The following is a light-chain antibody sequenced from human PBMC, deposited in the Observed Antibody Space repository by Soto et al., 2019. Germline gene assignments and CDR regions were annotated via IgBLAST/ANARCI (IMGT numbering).Light chain of an antibody. CDR1: TSDIGRYAL. J-gene: IGLJ2*01. CDR3: CSYAGSSSVV. CDR2: EGT. Sequence: QSVLTQPASVSGSAGQSITISCTGRTSDIGRYALVSWYQHLPGKAPKLILYEGTKRPSGVSNRISGSTSGNPASLTITGLQSEDEADYYCCSYAGSSSVVFGGGTKLTVL. V-gene: IGLV2-23*01.